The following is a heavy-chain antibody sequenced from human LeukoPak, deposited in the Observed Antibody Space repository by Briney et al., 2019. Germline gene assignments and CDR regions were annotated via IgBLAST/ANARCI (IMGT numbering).Heavy chain of an antibody. CDR3: ARDGSDIGGNSSPDNYYFDY. CDR1: GYTFTSYY. Sequence: GASVTVSCKASGYTFTSYYMHWVRQAPGQGLEWMGIINPSGGSTSYAQKFQGRVTMTRDMSTSTVYMELSSLRSEDTAVYYCARDGSDIGGNSSPDNYYFDYWGQGTLVTVSS. D-gene: IGHD4-23*01. V-gene: IGHV1-46*01. J-gene: IGHJ4*02. CDR2: INPSGGST.